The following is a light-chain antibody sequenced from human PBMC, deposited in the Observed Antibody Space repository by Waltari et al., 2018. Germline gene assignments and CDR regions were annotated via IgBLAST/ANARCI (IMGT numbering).Light chain of an antibody. V-gene: IGLV2-14*03. CDR3: TSYTTTSTLVL. CDR2: DVT. CDR1: PSNIGGSNY. Sequence: QSALTQPSSVSGSPGQSITISSTRTPSNIGGSNYVSCYQQHPGRAPKLMIYDVTDRPSGISIRFSGSKSGNTASLTISGLRAEDEAYYYCTSYTTTSTLVLFGGGTKLTVL. J-gene: IGLJ2*01.